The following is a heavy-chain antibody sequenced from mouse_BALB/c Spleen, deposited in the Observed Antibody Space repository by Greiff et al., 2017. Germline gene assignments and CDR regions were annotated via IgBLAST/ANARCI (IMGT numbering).Heavy chain of an antibody. J-gene: IGHJ1*01. V-gene: IGHV2-6-2*01. Sequence: QVQLQQSGPDLVAPSQSLSITCTVSGFSLTSYGVHWVRQPPGKGLEWLVVIWCDGSTTYNSALKSRLSISKDNSKSQVFLKMNSLQTDDTAMYYCARHESSYGYFDVWGAGTTVTVSS. CDR1: GFSLTSYG. CDR2: IWCDGST. CDR3: ARHESSYGYFDV. D-gene: IGHD1-1*01.